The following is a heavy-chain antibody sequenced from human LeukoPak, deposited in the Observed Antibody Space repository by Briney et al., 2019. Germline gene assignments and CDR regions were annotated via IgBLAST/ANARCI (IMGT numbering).Heavy chain of an antibody. J-gene: IGHJ3*02. Sequence: PSETLSLTCTVSGGSISSSTYFWGWIRQPPGTGLEWIGTIYYSGSTYYNPSLKSRVTISVDSSKNQFSLRLSSVTAADTAVYYCANVGATSGLGAFDIWGQGTMVTVSS. D-gene: IGHD1-26*01. V-gene: IGHV4-39*07. CDR1: GGSISSSTYF. CDR3: ANVGATSGLGAFDI. CDR2: IYYSGST.